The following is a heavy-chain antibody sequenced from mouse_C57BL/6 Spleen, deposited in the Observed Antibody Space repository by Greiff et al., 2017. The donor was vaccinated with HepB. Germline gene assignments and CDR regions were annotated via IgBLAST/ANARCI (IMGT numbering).Heavy chain of an antibody. CDR1: GYTFTGYW. D-gene: IGHD2-2*01. J-gene: IGHJ3*01. V-gene: IGHV1-9*01. CDR3: AGGGYDVRFAY. Sequence: QVQLKQSGAELMKPGASVKLSCKATGYTFTGYWIEWVKQRPGHGLEWIGEILPGSGSTNYNEKFKGKATLTADTSSNTAYMKRSSLTTEDSAIYYCAGGGYDVRFAYWGQGTLVTVSA. CDR2: ILPGSGST.